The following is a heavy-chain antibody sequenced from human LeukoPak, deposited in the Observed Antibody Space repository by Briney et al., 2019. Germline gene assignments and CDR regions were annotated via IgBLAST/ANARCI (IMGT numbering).Heavy chain of an antibody. J-gene: IGHJ4*02. CDR1: RLTFSDYA. V-gene: IGHV3-23*01. CDR3: AKGRKVATITDFDY. Sequence: GGSLRLSCADSRLTFSDYALSWVRQAPGKRLECVLSLSISTGNTYYADSVKGRFTFSRDNSKTILSLQLHILGAEDTAVYYCAKGRKVATITDFDYWGQGTLVTVSS. CDR2: LSISTGNT. D-gene: IGHD5-24*01.